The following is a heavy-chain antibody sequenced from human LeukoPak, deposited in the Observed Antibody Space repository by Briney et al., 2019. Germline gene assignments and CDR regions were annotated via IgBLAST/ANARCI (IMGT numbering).Heavy chain of an antibody. CDR3: ARRYGGSGGYLIVGDYYFDY. CDR2: INHSGST. CDR1: GGSFSGYY. Sequence: SETLSLTCAVYGGSFSGYYWSWIRQPPGKGLEWIGEINHSGSTNYNPSLKSRVTISVDTSKNQFSLKLSSVTAADTAVYYCARRYGGSGGYLIVGDYYFDYWGQGTLVTVSS. D-gene: IGHD3-10*01. J-gene: IGHJ4*02. V-gene: IGHV4-34*01.